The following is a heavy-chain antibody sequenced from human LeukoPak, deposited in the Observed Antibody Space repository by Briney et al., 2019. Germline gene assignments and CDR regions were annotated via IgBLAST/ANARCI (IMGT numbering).Heavy chain of an antibody. Sequence: ASVKVSCKASGYTFTSYYMHWVRQAPGQGLEWMGIINPSGGSTSYAQKFQGRVTMTRDTSTSTVYMELSSLRSEDTAMYYCARDVREQQVYYYYGMDVWGQGTTVIVSS. CDR1: GYTFTSYY. CDR2: INPSGGST. CDR3: ARDVREQQVYYYYGMDV. J-gene: IGHJ6*02. V-gene: IGHV1-46*01. D-gene: IGHD3-10*02.